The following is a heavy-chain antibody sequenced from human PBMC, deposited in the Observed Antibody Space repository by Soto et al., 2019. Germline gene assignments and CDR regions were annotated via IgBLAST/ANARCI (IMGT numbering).Heavy chain of an antibody. Sequence: EVQLLESGGGLVQPGGSLRLSCAASGFTFSSYAMSWVRQAPGKGLEWVSAISGSGGSTYYADSVKGRFTISRDNSKNTLYLQMTSLRAEDTAVYYCAKDPYYYGSGRRFDYWGQGPLVTVSS. D-gene: IGHD3-10*01. CDR1: GFTFSSYA. CDR2: ISGSGGST. V-gene: IGHV3-23*01. J-gene: IGHJ4*02. CDR3: AKDPYYYGSGRRFDY.